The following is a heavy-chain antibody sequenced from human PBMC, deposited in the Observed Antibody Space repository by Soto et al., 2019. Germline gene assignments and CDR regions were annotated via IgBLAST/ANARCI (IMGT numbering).Heavy chain of an antibody. D-gene: IGHD2-2*01. CDR1: GFTSSNYN. V-gene: IGHV3-21*01. Sequence: EVQLVESGGGLVKPGESLRLSCAASGFTSSNYNINWVRQAPGKGLEWVSSIRSRSIDMYYADSVKGRFTISRDDAKTSLSLQMTGLRAEDTAVYFCVRESYPAKAFDIWGQGTMVTVSS. CDR3: VRESYPAKAFDI. CDR2: IRSRSIDM. J-gene: IGHJ3*02.